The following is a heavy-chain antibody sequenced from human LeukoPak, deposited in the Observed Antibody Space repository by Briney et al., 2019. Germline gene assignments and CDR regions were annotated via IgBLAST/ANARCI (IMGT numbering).Heavy chain of an antibody. Sequence: GGSLRLSCAVSGFTFTNFWMSWVRQAPGRGLEWVANIHPEGNEKYHVESVKGRFTISRDNTKNLLFLQMDGLRVEDTAVYYCARGDHSSGDHWGQGTLVTVSS. CDR3: ARGDHSSGDH. CDR2: IHPEGNEK. CDR1: GFTFTNFW. J-gene: IGHJ4*02. D-gene: IGHD1-14*01. V-gene: IGHV3-7*04.